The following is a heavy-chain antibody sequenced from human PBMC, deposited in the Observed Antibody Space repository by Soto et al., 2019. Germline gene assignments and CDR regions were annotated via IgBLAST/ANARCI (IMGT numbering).Heavy chain of an antibody. V-gene: IGHV3-11*06. Sequence: GGSLRLSCAASGFIFSDYYMSWVRQTPGKGLEWISYISTRSTYTNYADSVKGRFTIPRDNTKNSLYLQMDSLRVEDTAVYYCARDLAWKRGKVGRYYYGMDAWGQGTTVTVSS. CDR3: ARDLAWKRGKVGRYYYGMDA. J-gene: IGHJ6*02. CDR1: GFIFSDYY. CDR2: ISTRSTYT. D-gene: IGHD1-1*01.